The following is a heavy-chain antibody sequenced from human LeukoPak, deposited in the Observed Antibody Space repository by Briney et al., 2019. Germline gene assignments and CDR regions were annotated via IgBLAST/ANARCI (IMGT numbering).Heavy chain of an antibody. CDR3: ARERGTIFGVVTPLYYFDY. CDR1: GYSISSGYY. J-gene: IGHJ4*02. Sequence: PSETLSLTCTVSGYSISSGYYWGWIRQPPGKGLEWIGSIYHNGSTYYNPSSKSRVHISVDTSKHQFSLKLSSVTAADTAVYYCARERGTIFGVVTPLYYFDYWGQGTLVTVSS. V-gene: IGHV4-38-2*02. CDR2: IYHNGST. D-gene: IGHD3-3*01.